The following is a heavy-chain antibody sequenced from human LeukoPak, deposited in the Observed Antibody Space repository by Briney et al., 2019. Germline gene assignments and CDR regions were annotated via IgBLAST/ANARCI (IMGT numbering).Heavy chain of an antibody. J-gene: IGHJ4*02. V-gene: IGHV3-30*02. CDR3: ARETRVRWTDY. CDR1: GFTFSDYS. D-gene: IGHD5-24*01. Sequence: PGGSLRLSCAASGFTFSDYSMHWVRQAPGKGLNWVAFIRYDGNNKYYADSVKGRFTISRDNSKNTLDLQMKSLRAEDTAVYYCARETRVRWTDYWGQGILVTVSS. CDR2: IRYDGNNK.